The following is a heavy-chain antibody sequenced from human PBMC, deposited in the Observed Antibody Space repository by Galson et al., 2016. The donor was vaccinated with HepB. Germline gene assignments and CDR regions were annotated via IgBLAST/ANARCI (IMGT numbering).Heavy chain of an antibody. V-gene: IGHV2-70*01. D-gene: IGHD4-23*01. CDR3: ARFDFGGNFLDY. J-gene: IGHJ4*02. CDR1: GFSLTTRGMC. CDR2: IDWDGDQ. Sequence: PALVKPTQTLTLTCTFTGFSLTTRGMCVSWIRQPPGKALEWLALIDWDGDQYYTTSLKTRLTISKDTSKNQVLLTMTNMDPVDTATYYCARFDFGGNFLDYWGQGTLATVSS.